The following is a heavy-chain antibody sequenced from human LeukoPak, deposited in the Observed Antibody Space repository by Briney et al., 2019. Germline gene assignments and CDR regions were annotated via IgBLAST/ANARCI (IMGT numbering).Heavy chain of an antibody. CDR1: GFNFDDYV. CDR3: AKDIEGYFGSGSYTDY. Sequence: PGGSLRLSCAASGFNFDDYVMTWVRQAPGKGLEWVSGINWNGGSRGYADSVKGRFTISRDNAKNSLYLQMNSLRAEDTALYYCAKDIEGYFGSGSYTDYWGQGTLVTVSS. D-gene: IGHD3-10*01. V-gene: IGHV3-20*04. J-gene: IGHJ4*02. CDR2: INWNGGSR.